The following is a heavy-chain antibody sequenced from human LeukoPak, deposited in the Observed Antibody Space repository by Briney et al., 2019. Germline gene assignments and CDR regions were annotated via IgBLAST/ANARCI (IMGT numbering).Heavy chain of an antibody. Sequence: GGSLRLSCAASGFTFSSYWMSWVRQAPGKGLEWVANIKQDGSEKYYVDSVKGRFTIPRDNAKNSLYLQMNSLRAEDTAVYYCALGEPRSPFDYWGQGTLVTVSS. CDR3: ALGEPRSPFDY. CDR2: IKQDGSEK. D-gene: IGHD1-26*01. CDR1: GFTFSSYW. J-gene: IGHJ4*02. V-gene: IGHV3-7*01.